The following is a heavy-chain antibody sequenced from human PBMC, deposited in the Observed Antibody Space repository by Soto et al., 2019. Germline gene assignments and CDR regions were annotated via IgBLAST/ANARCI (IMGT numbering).Heavy chain of an antibody. J-gene: IGHJ5*02. CDR1: GFTFRSFT. D-gene: IGHD6-13*01. CDR3: TRDASRDSSARGWFDP. Sequence: GGSLRLSCAASGFTFRSFTMNWVRQAPGKGLEWVSTISSNSAYIYYTDALRGRFTISRDNAKNSLHLQMNSLSAEDTAVYYCTRDASRDSSARGWFDPWGPGTLVTVSS. CDR2: ISSNSAYI. V-gene: IGHV3-21*01.